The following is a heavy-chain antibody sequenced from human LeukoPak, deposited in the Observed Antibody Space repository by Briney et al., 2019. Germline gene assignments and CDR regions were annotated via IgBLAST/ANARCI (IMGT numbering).Heavy chain of an antibody. CDR2: IYYSGST. CDR3: ARDIRFGVRGFDP. Sequence: SETLSLTCTVSGGSISSYYWSWIRQPPGKGLEWIGYIYYSGSTNYNPSLKSRVTISVDTSKNQFSLKLSSVTAADTAVYYCARDIRFGVRGFDPWGQGTLVTVSS. CDR1: GGSISSYY. V-gene: IGHV4-59*01. J-gene: IGHJ5*02. D-gene: IGHD3-10*01.